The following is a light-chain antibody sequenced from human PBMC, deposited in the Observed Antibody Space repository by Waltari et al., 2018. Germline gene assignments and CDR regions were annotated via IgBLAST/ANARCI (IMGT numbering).Light chain of an antibody. Sequence: DIVMTPSPDSLAVSLGERATLNCKSSQSVLYSSNNKNYLAWYQQKLGQPPKLLIYWASTRESGVPDRFSGSGSGTDFTLTISSLQAEDVAVYYCQQYYSTPWTFGQGTKVEIK. J-gene: IGKJ1*01. CDR1: QSVLYSSNNKNY. CDR2: WAS. CDR3: QQYYSTPWT. V-gene: IGKV4-1*01.